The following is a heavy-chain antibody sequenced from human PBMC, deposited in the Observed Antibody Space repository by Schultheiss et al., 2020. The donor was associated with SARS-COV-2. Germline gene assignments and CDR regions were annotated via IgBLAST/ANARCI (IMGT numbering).Heavy chain of an antibody. CDR3: ARGVVDDC. J-gene: IGHJ4*02. Sequence: GGSLRLSCAASGFIVSGEYMSWVRQAPGKGLDWVSIIYRDGKTFYGDSVKGRFTISRDNSKNMLYLQMNSVRPEDTAVYYCARGVVDDCWGQGTLVTVSS. CDR1: GFIVSGEY. D-gene: IGHD2-15*01. V-gene: IGHV3-53*01. CDR2: IYRDGKT.